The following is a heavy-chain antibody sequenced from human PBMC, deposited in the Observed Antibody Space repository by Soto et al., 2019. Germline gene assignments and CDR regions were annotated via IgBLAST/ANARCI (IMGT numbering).Heavy chain of an antibody. J-gene: IGHJ4*02. D-gene: IGHD3-22*01. V-gene: IGHV4-31*03. CDR3: ARAPWFETSGYHFDS. CDR1: GGSITTAGYY. CDR2: IYYSGST. Sequence: QVQLQESGPGLMKPSQTLSLTCTVSGGSITTAGYYWGWIRRHPGKGLEWIGFIYYSGSTHYNPSLKSRVTISAETSSNQFSLSLSSATAADTAVYYCARAPWFETSGYHFDSWGQGTLVTVSS.